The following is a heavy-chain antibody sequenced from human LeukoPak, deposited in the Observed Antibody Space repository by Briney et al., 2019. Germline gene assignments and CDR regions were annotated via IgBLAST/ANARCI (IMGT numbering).Heavy chain of an antibody. Sequence: LSGGSLRLSCAASGLDFGDYGMHWVRQAPGKGLEWVAVISYDGSNKYYADSVKGRFTISRDNSKNTLYLQMNSLRAEDTAVYYCARDHDYYDSPVGDIWGQGTMVTVSS. CDR1: GLDFGDYG. J-gene: IGHJ3*02. D-gene: IGHD3-22*01. CDR3: ARDHDYYDSPVGDI. V-gene: IGHV3-30*19. CDR2: ISYDGSNK.